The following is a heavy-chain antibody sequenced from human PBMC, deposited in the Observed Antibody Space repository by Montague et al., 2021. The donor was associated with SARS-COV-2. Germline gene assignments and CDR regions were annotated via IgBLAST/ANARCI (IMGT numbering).Heavy chain of an antibody. CDR1: GGSISSYY. CDR3: ARGRELSRSAGFDY. D-gene: IGHD6-6*01. V-gene: IGHV4-59*01. J-gene: IGHJ4*02. CDR2: IYYSGST. Sequence: SETLSLTCTVSGGSISSYYWSWIRQPPGKGLEWIGYIYYSGSTNYNPSLKSRVTISVDTSKNQFSLKLSSVTAADTAVYYCARGRELSRSAGFDYWGQGTLVTVSS.